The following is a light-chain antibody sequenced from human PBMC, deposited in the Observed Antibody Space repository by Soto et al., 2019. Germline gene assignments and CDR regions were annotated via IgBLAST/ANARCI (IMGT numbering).Light chain of an antibody. CDR3: AAWDDSLNGAWV. V-gene: IGLV1-44*01. Sequence: QSVLTQPPSASGTPGQRVTISCSGSSSNIGSNTVNWYQQLPGTAPKLLIYSNNQRPSGVPDRFSGSKSGTSASLAISGLQSEDGADYSCAAWDDSLNGAWVFGGGTKLTVL. CDR1: SSNIGSNT. CDR2: SNN. J-gene: IGLJ3*02.